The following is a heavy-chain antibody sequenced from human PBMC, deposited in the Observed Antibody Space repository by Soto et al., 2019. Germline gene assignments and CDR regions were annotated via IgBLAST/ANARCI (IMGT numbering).Heavy chain of an antibody. V-gene: IGHV3-33*01. CDR3: ARAMGVVVPAATYYYYYDMDV. J-gene: IGHJ6*02. CDR2: IWYDGSNK. D-gene: IGHD2-2*01. Sequence: QVQLVESGGGVVQPGRSLRLSCAASGFTFSSYGMHWVRQAPGKGLEWVAVIWYDGSNKYYADSVKGRFTISRDNSKNTLYLQMNSLRAEDTAVYYCARAMGVVVPAATYYYYYDMDVWGHGTTVTVSS. CDR1: GFTFSSYG.